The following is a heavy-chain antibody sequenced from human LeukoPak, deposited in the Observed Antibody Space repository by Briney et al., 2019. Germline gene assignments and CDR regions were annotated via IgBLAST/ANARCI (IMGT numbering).Heavy chain of an antibody. CDR3: ARDQLGVANY. Sequence: PGGSLRLSCAASGFTFSSYSMNWVRQAPGKGLEWVSSISSSSSYIYYADSVEGRFTISRDNAKNSLYLQMNSLRAEDTAVYYCARDQLGVANYWGQGTLVTVSS. V-gene: IGHV3-21*01. D-gene: IGHD2-8*01. J-gene: IGHJ4*02. CDR1: GFTFSSYS. CDR2: ISSSSSYI.